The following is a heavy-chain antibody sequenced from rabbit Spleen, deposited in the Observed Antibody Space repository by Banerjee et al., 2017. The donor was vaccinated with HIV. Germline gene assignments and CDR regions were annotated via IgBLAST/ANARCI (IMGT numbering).Heavy chain of an antibody. CDR2: IYTGNAKT. CDR1: GFTLSSYYM. V-gene: IGHV1S45*01. J-gene: IGHJ4*01. Sequence: QEQLEESGGGLVQPGGSLKLSCTASGFTLSSYYMSWVRQAPGKGLEWIGCIYTGNAKTYYASWAKGRFTISKSSSTTVTLQMTSLTAADTATYFCARDAGSGDYIDVYFNLWGPGTLVTVS. D-gene: IGHD8-1*01. CDR3: ARDAGSGDYIDVYFNL.